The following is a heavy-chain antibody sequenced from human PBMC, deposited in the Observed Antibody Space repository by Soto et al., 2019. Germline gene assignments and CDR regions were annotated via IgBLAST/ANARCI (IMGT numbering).Heavy chain of an antibody. Sequence: QVQLVESGGGVVQPGRSLRLSCAASGFTFSSYGMHWVRQAPGKGLERVAVIGYDGSNKYYADSVKGRFTISRDNSKKTLYLQMNSLRAEDRAVYYCARDSSGVDYWGQGTLVTVSS. V-gene: IGHV3-33*01. D-gene: IGHD6-6*01. J-gene: IGHJ4*02. CDR1: GFTFSSYG. CDR2: IGYDGSNK. CDR3: ARDSSGVDY.